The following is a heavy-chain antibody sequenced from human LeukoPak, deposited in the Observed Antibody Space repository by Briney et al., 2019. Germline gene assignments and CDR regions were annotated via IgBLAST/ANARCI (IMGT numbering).Heavy chain of an antibody. J-gene: IGHJ4*02. CDR2: ISSSGSTI. CDR3: ARDLVKYYYDY. V-gene: IGHV3-11*01. Sequence: GGSLRLSCAASGLTFNNAWMSWVRQAPGKGLEWVSYISSSGSTIYYADSVKGRFTISRDNAKNSLYLQMNSLRAEDTAVYYCARDLVKYYYDYWGQGTLVAVSS. CDR1: GLTFNNAW. D-gene: IGHD6-6*01.